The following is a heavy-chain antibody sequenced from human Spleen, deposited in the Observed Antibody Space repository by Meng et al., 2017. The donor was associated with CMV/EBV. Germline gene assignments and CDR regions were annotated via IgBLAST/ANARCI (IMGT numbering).Heavy chain of an antibody. CDR2: IVVASGNT. CDR1: GFTFTSSA. CDR3: AAVPSAIPNNWFDP. D-gene: IGHD2-2*02. Sequence: SVKVSCKASGFTFTSSAVQWVRQARGQRLEWIGWIVVASGNTNYAQKFQERVTITRDMSTSTAYMELSSLTSEDTAVYYCAAVPSAIPNNWFDPWGQGTLVTVSS. V-gene: IGHV1-58*01. J-gene: IGHJ5*02.